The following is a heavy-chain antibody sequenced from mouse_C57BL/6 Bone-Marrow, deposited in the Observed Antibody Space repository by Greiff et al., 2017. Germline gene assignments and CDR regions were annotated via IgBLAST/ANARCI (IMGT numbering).Heavy chain of an antibody. V-gene: IGHV5-16*01. CDR1: GFTFSDYY. Sequence: EVQLVESEGGLVQPGSSMKLSCTASGFTFSDYYMAWVRPVPEKGLEWVANINYDGSSTYYLDSLKSRFIISRDNAKNILYLQMSSLKSEDTATYYCARYSNLPWYFDVWGTGTTVTVSS. D-gene: IGHD2-5*01. J-gene: IGHJ1*03. CDR2: INYDGSST. CDR3: ARYSNLPWYFDV.